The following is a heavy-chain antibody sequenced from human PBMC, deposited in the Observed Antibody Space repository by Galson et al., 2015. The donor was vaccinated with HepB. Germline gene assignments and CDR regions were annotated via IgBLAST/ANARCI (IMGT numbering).Heavy chain of an antibody. CDR2: ISPTTTYI. Sequence: SLRLSCAASGFTFTDYYMIWIRQAPGKGLEWLSSISPTTTYIHYADSVRGRFTISRDNSKNSLYLQMNNLGAEDTAIYYCARALREDYRDAFGYIGYWGQGTLVSVSS. CDR1: GFTFTDYY. V-gene: IGHV3-11*03. J-gene: IGHJ4*02. CDR3: ARALREDYRDAFGYIGY. D-gene: IGHD3-3*01.